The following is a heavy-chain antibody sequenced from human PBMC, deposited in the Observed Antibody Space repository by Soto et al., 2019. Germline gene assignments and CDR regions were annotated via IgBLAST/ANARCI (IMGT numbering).Heavy chain of an antibody. D-gene: IGHD6-19*01. CDR1: GLSITDSEMG. V-gene: IGHV2-26*01. J-gene: IGHJ5*02. CDR2: IDSSGEK. Sequence: QVTLKESGPVLVKPTETLTLRCTVSGLSITDSEMGVSWIRQPPGQPLELLAHIDSSGEKSYRTFLKSRLAIYKDTTKSQIVLTMTNMDPADTATYYCARRHLAVAVSPWFDPWGQGIPVTVSS. CDR3: ARRHLAVAVSPWFDP.